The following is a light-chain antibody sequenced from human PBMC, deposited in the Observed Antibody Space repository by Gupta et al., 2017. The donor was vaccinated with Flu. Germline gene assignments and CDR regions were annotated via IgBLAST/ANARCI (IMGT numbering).Light chain of an antibody. Sequence: DIKLTPSTPSLSASVGDRVTITCRASQSISSYLHWYQQKPGKAPKLLIYAASSLQSGVPSRFSGSGYGTDFTLTISSLQPEDFATYYCQQCYSTPYTFGQGTQLEIK. V-gene: IGKV1-39*01. CDR2: AAS. J-gene: IGKJ2*01. CDR3: QQCYSTPYT. CDR1: QSISSY.